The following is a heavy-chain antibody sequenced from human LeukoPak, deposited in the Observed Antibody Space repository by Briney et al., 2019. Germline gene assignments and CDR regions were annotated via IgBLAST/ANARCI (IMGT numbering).Heavy chain of an antibody. CDR3: AKDVAYCGGDCYSGGFFDY. V-gene: IGHV3-23*01. Sequence: GGSLRLSCTASGFTFNTYGMIWVRQAPGKGLEWVSSISDTGGNTYYADSVKGRFTISRDNSKNTLYLQMNSLRAEDTAVYYCAKDVAYCGGDCYSGGFFDYWGQGTLVTVSS. CDR1: GFTFNTYG. D-gene: IGHD2-21*02. J-gene: IGHJ4*02. CDR2: ISDTGGNT.